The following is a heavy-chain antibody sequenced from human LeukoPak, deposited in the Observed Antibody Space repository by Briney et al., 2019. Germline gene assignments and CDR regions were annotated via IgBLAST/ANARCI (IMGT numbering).Heavy chain of an antibody. J-gene: IGHJ4*02. Sequence: GGSLRLSCAASGFTFSSYAMSWVRQAPGKGLEWVSGITGSGSNTYYAGSVTGRFTVSRDNSKSTLYLQMTFLNVEDTAVYYCARESGSYLQWGQGTLVTVSS. V-gene: IGHV3-23*01. CDR2: ITGSGSNT. D-gene: IGHD1-26*01. CDR3: ARESGSYLQ. CDR1: GFTFSSYA.